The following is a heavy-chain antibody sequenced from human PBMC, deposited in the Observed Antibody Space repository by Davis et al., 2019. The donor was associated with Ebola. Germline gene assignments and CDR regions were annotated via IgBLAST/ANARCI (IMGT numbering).Heavy chain of an antibody. CDR2: IYSGGST. Sequence: GESLKISCAASGFALSSHAMSWVRQAPGKGLEWVSVIYSGGSTYYADSVKGRFTISRDNSKNTLYLQMNSLRAEDTAVYYCARGYSLNYWGQGTLVTVSS. CDR1: GFALSSHA. CDR3: ARGYSLNY. D-gene: IGHD6-13*01. V-gene: IGHV3-53*01. J-gene: IGHJ4*02.